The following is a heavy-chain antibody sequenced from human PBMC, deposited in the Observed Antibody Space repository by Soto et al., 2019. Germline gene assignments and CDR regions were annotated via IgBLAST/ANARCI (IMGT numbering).Heavy chain of an antibody. CDR2: IYYSGST. Sequence: SETLSLTCTVSCGSISSDYWSWIRQPPGKGLEWIGYIYYSGSTNYNPSLKSRVTISVDTSKNQFSLKLSSVTAADTAVYYCARHSLDDYGDQFDYWGQGTLVTVSS. CDR1: CGSISSDY. J-gene: IGHJ4*02. D-gene: IGHD4-17*01. V-gene: IGHV4-59*08. CDR3: ARHSLDDYGDQFDY.